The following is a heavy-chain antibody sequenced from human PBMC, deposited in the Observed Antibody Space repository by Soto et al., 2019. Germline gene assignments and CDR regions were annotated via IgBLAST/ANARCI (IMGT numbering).Heavy chain of an antibody. CDR3: AKGISGYSYASLDY. V-gene: IGHV3-23*01. Sequence: GGSLRLSCVVSGFTFGGYAMNWVRQAPGKGLEWVSAITGGRGSAFYADSVKGRFTTSRDNSKNTLYLQMSSLRAEDTAKYYCAKGISGYSYASLDYWGQGTLVSVSS. CDR1: GFTFGGYA. J-gene: IGHJ4*02. D-gene: IGHD5-18*01. CDR2: ITGGRGSA.